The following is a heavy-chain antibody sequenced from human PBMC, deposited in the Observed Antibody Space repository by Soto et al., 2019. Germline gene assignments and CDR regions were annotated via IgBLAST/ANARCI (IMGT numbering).Heavy chain of an antibody. J-gene: IGHJ5*02. CDR1: GFSFSDSG. V-gene: IGHV3-30*03. CDR3: VADRRAYYYGSVSDL. CDR2: ISYDGSGK. D-gene: IGHD3-10*01. Sequence: QMYLVESGGGVVQPATPLRLSCVASGFSFSDSGMHWVRQAPGKGLEWVAVISYDGSGKYYSDSVKGRFTISRDNSKNMLYLHIGGLTSEDTAVFCCVADRRAYYYGSVSDLWGEGTRVTVCS.